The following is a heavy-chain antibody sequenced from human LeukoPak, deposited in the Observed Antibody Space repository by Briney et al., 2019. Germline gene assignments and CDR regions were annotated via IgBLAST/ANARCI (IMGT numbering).Heavy chain of an antibody. D-gene: IGHD3-16*02. CDR3: ARDPLRLGELSFVY. J-gene: IGHJ4*02. V-gene: IGHV3-48*01. Sequence: AGGSLRLSCAASGFTFRSYSMNWVRQAPGKGLEWVSYISSSSSTIYYADSVKGRFTISRDNAKNSLYLQTNSLRAEDTAVYYCARDPLRLGELSFVYWGQGTLVTVSS. CDR2: ISSSSSTI. CDR1: GFTFRSYS.